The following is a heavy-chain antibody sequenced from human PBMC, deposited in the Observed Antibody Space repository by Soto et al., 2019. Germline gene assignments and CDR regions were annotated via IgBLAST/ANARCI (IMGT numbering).Heavy chain of an antibody. CDR1: GGSFSGYY. D-gene: IGHD3-9*01. J-gene: IGHJ5*02. CDR2: INHSGST. V-gene: IGHV4-34*01. CDR3: ERRYDILTGPSPEGFDL. Sequence: SETLSLTCAVYGGSFSGYYWSWIRQPPGKGLEWIGEINHSGSTNYNPSLKSRVTISVDTSKNQFSLKLSSVTAADTAVYYFERRYDILTGPSPEGFDLWGQGTLVTVSS.